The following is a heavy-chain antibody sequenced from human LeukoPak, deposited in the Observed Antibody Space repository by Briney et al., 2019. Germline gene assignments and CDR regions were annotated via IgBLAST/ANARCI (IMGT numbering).Heavy chain of an antibody. V-gene: IGHV3-21*01. D-gene: IGHD2-2*01. Sequence: PGGSLRLSCTASGFTFGDHAMSWVRQAPGKGLEWVSSISSSSSYIYYADSLKGRFTISRDNAKNSLYLQMNSLRAEDTAVYYCASSCSSTSCLSDAFDIWGQGTMVTVSS. CDR1: GFTFGDHA. CDR3: ASSCSSTSCLSDAFDI. J-gene: IGHJ3*02. CDR2: ISSSSSYI.